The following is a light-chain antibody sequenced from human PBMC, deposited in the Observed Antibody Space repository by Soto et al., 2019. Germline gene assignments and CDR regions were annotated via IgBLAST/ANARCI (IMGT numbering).Light chain of an antibody. CDR3: QQYNNWSV. V-gene: IGKV3-15*01. CDR2: AAS. Sequence: EIVLTQSPATLSVSPGERATLSCRASQSVSSNLAWYQQKPGQAPMLLIYAASTRATGIPARFSGSGSGTEFTLTISSLQSEYFAVYYCQQYNNWSVFGQGTKVDI. J-gene: IGKJ1*01. CDR1: QSVSSN.